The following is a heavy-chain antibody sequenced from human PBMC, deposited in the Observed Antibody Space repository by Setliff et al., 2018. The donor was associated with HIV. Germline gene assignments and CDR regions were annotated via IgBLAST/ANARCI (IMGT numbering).Heavy chain of an antibody. V-gene: IGHV1-8*01. J-gene: IGHJ4*02. Sequence: ASVKVSCKASGYTFTNFDINWVRQATGQGLEWMGWMNPDSGNTGYAQKFRGRVTLTTDTSTSTAYMELRSLRSDDTAVYYCARVNDILLGYWVGYFDYWGQGTLVTVSS. CDR2: MNPDSGNT. CDR3: ARVNDILLGYWVGYFDY. D-gene: IGHD2-8*01. CDR1: GYTFTNFD.